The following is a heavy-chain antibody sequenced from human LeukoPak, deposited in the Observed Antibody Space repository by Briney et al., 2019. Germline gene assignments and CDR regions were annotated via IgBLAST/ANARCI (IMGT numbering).Heavy chain of an antibody. V-gene: IGHV3-74*01. CDR1: GFILSNNW. J-gene: IGHJ1*01. CDR3: VRDLQVWELQY. Sequence: GGSLRLSCAASGFILSNNWMHWVRQTPGKGLEWVSRITPDGTGATYADSVKGRFTIFRDNAQNTVYLQMNSLRVEDTAVYYCVRDLQVWELQYWGQGTLVTVPS. CDR2: ITPDGTGA. D-gene: IGHD1-26*01.